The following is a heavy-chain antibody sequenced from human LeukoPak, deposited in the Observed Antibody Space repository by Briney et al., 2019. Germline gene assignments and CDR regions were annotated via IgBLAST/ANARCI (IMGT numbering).Heavy chain of an antibody. V-gene: IGHV4-61*01. J-gene: IGHJ5*02. CDR3: ARDHGGNWFDA. CDR1: VGTVSSGRYY. CDR2: YYYHGRT. Sequence: PSETLSLTCTVSVGTVSSGRYYWSWMRQPPGKALEWIGYYYYHGRTNYNPSLNSRVTISIETSKYQFSLRLTSVTAADTAVYYCARDHGGNWFDAWGEGTLVTVSS. D-gene: IGHD3-10*01.